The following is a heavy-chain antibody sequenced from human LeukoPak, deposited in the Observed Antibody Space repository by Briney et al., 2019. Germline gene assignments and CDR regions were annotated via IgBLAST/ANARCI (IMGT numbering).Heavy chain of an antibody. CDR2: ISYDGSNK. V-gene: IGHV3-30*04. Sequence: GGSLRLSCAASGFTFSSYAMHWVRQAPGKGLEWVALISYDGSNKYFADSVKGRFTISRDNSKNTLYLQMNSLRADDTAVYYCANRRFDYWGQGTLVTVSS. J-gene: IGHJ4*02. CDR3: ANRRFDY. CDR1: GFTFSSYA.